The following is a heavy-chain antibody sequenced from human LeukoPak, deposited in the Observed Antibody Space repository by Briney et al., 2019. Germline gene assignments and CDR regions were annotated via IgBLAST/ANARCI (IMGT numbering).Heavy chain of an antibody. Sequence: SETLSLTCTASGDSISSYYWSWIRQPPGKGLEWIAYISYSGSSNYNPSLKSRVTISVDRSENQFSLRLSSVTAADTAVYYCARNWGSYAFDIWGQGAMVSVSS. CDR1: GDSISSYY. CDR3: ARNWGSYAFDI. D-gene: IGHD7-27*01. J-gene: IGHJ3*02. V-gene: IGHV4-59*08. CDR2: ISYSGSS.